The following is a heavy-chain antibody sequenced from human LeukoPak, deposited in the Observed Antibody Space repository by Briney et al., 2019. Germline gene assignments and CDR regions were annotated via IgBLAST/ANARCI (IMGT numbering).Heavy chain of an antibody. D-gene: IGHD3-9*01. CDR3: ARGRLRYYDILTGYYRAPRTDAFDI. CDR1: GGSFSGYY. J-gene: IGHJ3*02. Sequence: SETLSLTCAVYGGSFSGYYWSWIRQPPGKGLEWIGEINRSGSTNYNPSLKSRVTISVDTSKNQFSLKLSSVTAADTAVYYCARGRLRYYDILTGYYRAPRTDAFDIWGQGTMVTVSS. V-gene: IGHV4-34*01. CDR2: INRSGST.